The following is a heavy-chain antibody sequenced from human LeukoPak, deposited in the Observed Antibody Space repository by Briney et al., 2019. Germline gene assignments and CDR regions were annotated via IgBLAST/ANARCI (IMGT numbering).Heavy chain of an antibody. CDR2: ISGSGGST. D-gene: IGHD6-13*01. Sequence: GGSLRLSCAASGFTFSSYAMSWVRQAPGKGLEWVSAISGSGGSTYYADSVKGRFTISRDNSKNTLWLQMNSLRAEDTAVYFCAKDRAGGSNFDYWGQGTMVTVSS. J-gene: IGHJ4*02. CDR3: AKDRAGGSNFDY. V-gene: IGHV3-23*01. CDR1: GFTFSSYA.